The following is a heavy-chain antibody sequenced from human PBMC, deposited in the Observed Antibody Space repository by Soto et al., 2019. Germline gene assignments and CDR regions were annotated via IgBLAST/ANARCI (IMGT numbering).Heavy chain of an antibody. D-gene: IGHD3-22*01. Sequence: QVQLVESGGGVVQPGRSLRLSCAASGFTFSSYGMHWVRQAPGKGLEWVAVISYDGSNKYYADSVKGRFTISRDNSKNTLYLQMNSLRAEDTAVYYCAKVYDSSGYPYFQHWGQGTLVTVSS. J-gene: IGHJ1*01. CDR2: ISYDGSNK. CDR1: GFTFSSYG. V-gene: IGHV3-30*18. CDR3: AKVYDSSGYPYFQH.